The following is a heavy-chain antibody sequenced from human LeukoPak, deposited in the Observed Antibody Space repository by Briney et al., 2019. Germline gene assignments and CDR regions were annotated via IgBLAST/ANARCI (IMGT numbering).Heavy chain of an antibody. CDR1: GYTFTSYY. V-gene: IGHV1-46*01. CDR2: INPSGGST. D-gene: IGHD2-21*02. Sequence: ASVKVSCKASGYTFTSYYMHWVRQAPGQGLEWMGIINPSGGSTRYAQKFQGRVTMTRDTSTSTVYMELSSLRSEDTAVYYCARSDCGSDCYSLTPSLYYYYGMDAWGQGTTVTVSS. CDR3: ARSDCGSDCYSLTPSLYYYYGMDA. J-gene: IGHJ6*02.